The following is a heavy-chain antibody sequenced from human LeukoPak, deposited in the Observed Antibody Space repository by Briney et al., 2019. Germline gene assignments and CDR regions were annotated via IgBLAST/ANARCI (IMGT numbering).Heavy chain of an antibody. CDR3: ARGPPLKTPPPGMAPPKVAAAEDY. D-gene: IGHD6-13*01. V-gene: IGHV4-61*01. CDR2: IYYSGST. Sequence: SETLSLTCTVSVGSVSSGSYYWSWVRQPPGKGLEWIGYIYYSGSTNYNPSLKSRVTISVDTSKNQFSLKLSSVTAADTAVYYCARGPPLKTPPPGMAPPKVAAAEDYWGQGTLVTVSS. CDR1: VGSVSSGSYY. J-gene: IGHJ4*02.